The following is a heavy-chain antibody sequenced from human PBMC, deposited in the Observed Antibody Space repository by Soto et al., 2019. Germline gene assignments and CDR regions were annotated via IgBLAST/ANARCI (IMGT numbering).Heavy chain of an antibody. V-gene: IGHV4-34*01. CDR1: GGSFSGYY. J-gene: IGHJ6*02. D-gene: IGHD3-10*01. CDR2: INHSGST. CDR3: ARGGSYYYGSGSYYTASGYYGMDV. Sequence: SETLSLTCAVYGGSFSGYYWSWIRQPPGKGLEWIGEINHSGSTNYNPSLKSRVTISVDTSKNQFSLKLSSVTAADTAVYYCARGGSYYYGSGSYYTASGYYGMDVWGQGTTVTVSS.